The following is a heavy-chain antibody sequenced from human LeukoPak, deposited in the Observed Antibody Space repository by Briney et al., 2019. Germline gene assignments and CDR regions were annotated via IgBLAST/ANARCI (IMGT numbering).Heavy chain of an antibody. CDR3: ARMEAAMVSGGPYNWFDP. CDR2: ISAYNGNT. J-gene: IGHJ5*02. CDR1: GYTFTSYG. D-gene: IGHD5-18*01. V-gene: IGHV1-18*01. Sequence: ASVKVSCTASGYTFTSYGISWVRQAPGQGLEWMGWISAYNGNTNYAQKLQGRVTMTTDTSTSTAYMELRSLRSDDTAVYYCARMEAAMVSGGPYNWFDPWGQGTLVTVSS.